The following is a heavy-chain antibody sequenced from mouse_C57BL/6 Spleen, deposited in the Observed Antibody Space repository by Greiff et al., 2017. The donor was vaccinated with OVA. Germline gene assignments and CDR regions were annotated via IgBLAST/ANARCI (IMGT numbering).Heavy chain of an antibody. V-gene: IGHV1-54*01. CDR2: INPGSGGT. J-gene: IGHJ2*01. CDR3: ARRPQTTVVGGGYFDY. Sequence: VQLQQSGAELVRPGTSVKVSCKASGYAFTNYLIEWVKQRPGQGLEWIGVINPGSGGTNYNEKFKGKATLTADKSSSTAYMQLSSLTSEDSAVYFCARRPQTTVVGGGYFDYWGQGTTLTVSS. CDR1: GYAFTNYL. D-gene: IGHD1-1*01.